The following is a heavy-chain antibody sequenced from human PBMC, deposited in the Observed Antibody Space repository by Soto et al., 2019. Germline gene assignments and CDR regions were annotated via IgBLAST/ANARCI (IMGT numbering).Heavy chain of an antibody. J-gene: IGHJ4*02. D-gene: IGHD4-17*01. CDR2: VSAYNGNT. CDR3: ARDSYGDPPSDY. CDR1: GYTFTSYG. V-gene: IGHV1-18*01. Sequence: ASVKVSCKASGYTFTSYGISWVRQAPGQGLEWMGWVSAYNGNTNYAQKLQGRVTMTTDTSTSTACMELRSLRSDDTAVYYCARDSYGDPPSDYWGQGTLVTVSS.